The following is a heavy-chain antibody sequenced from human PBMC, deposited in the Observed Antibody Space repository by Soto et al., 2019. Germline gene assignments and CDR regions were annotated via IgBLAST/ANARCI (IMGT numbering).Heavy chain of an antibody. CDR2: IYPGDSDT. J-gene: IGHJ4*02. CDR3: ARLKRDGYNHSSLYY. Sequence: PGESLQISCKGSGYSFTSYWIGWVRQMPGKGLEWMGIIYPGDSDTRYSPSFQGQVTISADKSISTAYLQWSSLKASDTAMYYCARLKRDGYNHSSLYYWGQAPLLTVSS. D-gene: IGHD3-16*02. V-gene: IGHV5-51*01. CDR1: GYSFTSYW.